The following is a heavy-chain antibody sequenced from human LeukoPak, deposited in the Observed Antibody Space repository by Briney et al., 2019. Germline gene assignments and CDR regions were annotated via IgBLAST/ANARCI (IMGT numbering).Heavy chain of an antibody. CDR3: ARGWDYDILTGYYRPYYYYGMDV. D-gene: IGHD3-9*01. CDR2: ISSSSSYI. J-gene: IGHJ6*04. Sequence: LGGSLRLSCGASEFTFSSYSMNWVRQAPGKGLEWVSSISSSSSYIYYADSVKGRFTISRDNAKNSLYLQMNSLRAEDTAVYYCARGWDYDILTGYYRPYYYYGMDVWGKGTTVTVSS. CDR1: EFTFSSYS. V-gene: IGHV3-21*01.